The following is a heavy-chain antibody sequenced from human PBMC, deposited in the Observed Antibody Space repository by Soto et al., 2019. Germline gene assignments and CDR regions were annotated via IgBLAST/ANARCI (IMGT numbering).Heavy chain of an antibody. CDR1: GYTLTELS. D-gene: IGHD6-19*01. Sequence: ASVKVSCKASGYTLTELSMHWVRQAPGKGLEWMGGFDPEDGETIYAQKFQGRVTMTEDTSTDTAYMELSSPRSEDTAVYYCATSRPPHSSGWYYWFDPWGQGTLVTVSS. CDR3: ATSRPPHSSGWYYWFDP. J-gene: IGHJ5*02. V-gene: IGHV1-24*01. CDR2: FDPEDGET.